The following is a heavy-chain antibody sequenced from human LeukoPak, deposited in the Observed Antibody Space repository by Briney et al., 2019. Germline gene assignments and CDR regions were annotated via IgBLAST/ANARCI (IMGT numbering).Heavy chain of an antibody. J-gene: IGHJ5*02. CDR3: ARGKTTVTWAWFDP. D-gene: IGHD4-4*01. CDR2: ISSSSSYI. Sequence: GGSLRLSCAASGSTFSSYSMNWVRQAPGKGLEWVSSISSSSSYIYYADSVKGRFTISRDNAKNSLYLQMNSLRAEDTAVYYCARGKTTVTWAWFDPWGQGTLVTVSS. V-gene: IGHV3-21*01. CDR1: GSTFSSYS.